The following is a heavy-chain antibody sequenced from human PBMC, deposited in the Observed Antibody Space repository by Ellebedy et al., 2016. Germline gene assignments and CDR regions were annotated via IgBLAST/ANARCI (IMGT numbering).Heavy chain of an antibody. CDR2: IKQDGSKK. CDR3: ASLAGRQRYSD. D-gene: IGHD6-6*01. CDR1: GFTFSSYW. V-gene: IGHV3-7*01. Sequence: GESLKISCAVSGFTFSSYWMSWVRQAPGKGLEWVANIKQDGSKKFHLDSVRGRFTISRDNARNSLYLQMDSLRVEDTAVYYCASLAGRQRYSDWGQGTLVTVST. J-gene: IGHJ4*02.